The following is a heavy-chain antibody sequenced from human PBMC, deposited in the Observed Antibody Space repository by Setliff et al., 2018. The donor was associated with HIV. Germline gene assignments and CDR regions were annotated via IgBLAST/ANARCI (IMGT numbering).Heavy chain of an antibody. D-gene: IGHD3-22*01. CDR3: ARNTYYYDSSGSGGYYFDY. CDR1: GYTFTSYG. Sequence: RASVKVSCKASGYTFTSYGISWVRQAPGQGLEWMGWISAYNGNTNYAQKLQGSVTMTTDTSTSTAYMALRSLRSDDTAVYYCARNTYYYDSSGSGGYYFDYWGQGTLVTVSS. V-gene: IGHV1-18*01. J-gene: IGHJ4*02. CDR2: ISAYNGNT.